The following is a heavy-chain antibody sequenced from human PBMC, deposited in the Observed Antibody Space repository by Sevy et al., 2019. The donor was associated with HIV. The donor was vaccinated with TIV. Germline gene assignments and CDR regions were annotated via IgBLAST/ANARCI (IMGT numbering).Heavy chain of an antibody. J-gene: IGHJ2*01. D-gene: IGHD4-17*01. V-gene: IGHV4-4*07. Sequence: SEILSLTCTVSGASISSYFWSWIRQPAGKGLEWVGRLDTSGTTNYNPSLKSRVTMSLDTTKNQCSLHLTSVPAADTAVYYCARIRSQDWYFDLWGRGTLVTVSS. CDR1: GASISSYF. CDR2: LDTSGTT. CDR3: ARIRSQDWYFDL.